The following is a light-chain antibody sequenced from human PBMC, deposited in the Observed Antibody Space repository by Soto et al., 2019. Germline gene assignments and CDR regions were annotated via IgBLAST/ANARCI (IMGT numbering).Light chain of an antibody. V-gene: IGLV3-21*04. CDR1: NIGIKS. J-gene: IGLJ1*01. CDR3: QVWDSSSDHYV. CDR2: YDS. Sequence: SYELTQPPSVSVAPGKTARITCGGNNIGIKSVHWYQQKPGQAPVLVIYYDSDRPSGIPERFSGSNSGNTATLTISRVEAGDEADYYCQVWDSSSDHYVFGTGNKVTVL.